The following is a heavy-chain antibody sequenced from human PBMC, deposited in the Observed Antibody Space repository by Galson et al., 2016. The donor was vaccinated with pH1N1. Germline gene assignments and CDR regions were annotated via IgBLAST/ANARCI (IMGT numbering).Heavy chain of an antibody. CDR3: ARDEYYDSNGSWGDS. J-gene: IGHJ5*01. D-gene: IGHD3-22*01. V-gene: IGHV1-18*01. CDR2: IGSYNGNM. CDR1: GNTFTTYG. Sequence: SVKVFCKASGNTFTTYGITWVRQAPGQGLEWMGWIGSYNGNMNYAQKLQGRVTMTTDTSTNTAYMELRDLRSDDTAVYYCARDEYYDSNGSWGDSWGQGTLVTVSS.